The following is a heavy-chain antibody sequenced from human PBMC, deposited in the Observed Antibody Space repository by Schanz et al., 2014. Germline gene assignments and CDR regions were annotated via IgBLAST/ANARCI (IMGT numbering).Heavy chain of an antibody. CDR1: GFVFRGYV. V-gene: IGHV3-30*04. Sequence: HVQLVESGGGVVQPGRSLRLSCAASGFVFRGYVMHWVRQAPGKGLEKVALISTDGTNTYYADSVRGRFTISRDNSKNTLDLQMISLTSEDTAVYFCARMRRSGLSGMDVWGQGTTVIVSS. D-gene: IGHD6-25*01. J-gene: IGHJ6*02. CDR2: ISTDGTNT. CDR3: ARMRRSGLSGMDV.